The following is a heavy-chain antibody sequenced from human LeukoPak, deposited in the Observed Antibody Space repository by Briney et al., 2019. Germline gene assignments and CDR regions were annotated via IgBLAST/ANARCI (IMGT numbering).Heavy chain of an antibody. CDR1: GFTFSSYT. J-gene: IGHJ6*03. Sequence: GGSLRLSCAASGFTFSSYTMNWVRQAPGKGPEWVSSITSSSSYIYYADSVKGRFTISRDNARNSLYLQMNSLRAEDTAVYYCARDEIFGVVRGYYYYMDVWGKGTAVTVS. CDR2: ITSSSSYI. D-gene: IGHD3-10*01. V-gene: IGHV3-21*01. CDR3: ARDEIFGVVRGYYYYMDV.